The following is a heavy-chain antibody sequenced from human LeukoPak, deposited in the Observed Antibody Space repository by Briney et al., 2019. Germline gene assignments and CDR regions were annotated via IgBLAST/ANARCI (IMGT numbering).Heavy chain of an antibody. CDR1: GGSISSDY. CDR3: ARYRITIFGVVN. D-gene: IGHD3-3*01. V-gene: IGHV4-59*08. Sequence: PSEALSLTCTVSGGSISSDYGSWIRQPPGKGREWIGHIYYRGSTNYNPSLKSRVTIPVDPSKNQSSLKLSSVTAADTAVYYCARYRITIFGVVNWGQGTLVTVSS. J-gene: IGHJ4*02. CDR2: IYYRGST.